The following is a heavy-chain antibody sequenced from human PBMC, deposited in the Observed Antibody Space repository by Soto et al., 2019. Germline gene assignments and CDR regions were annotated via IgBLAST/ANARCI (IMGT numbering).Heavy chain of an antibody. Sequence: LSLTCTVSGGSISSYYWSWIRQPAGKGLEWIGRIYTSGSTNYNPSLKSRVTTSVDTSKNQFSLKLSSVTAADTAVYYCARGGFAVVNRGGCEDVWGQGTTVTVSS. CDR1: GGSISSYY. D-gene: IGHD3-3*01. J-gene: IGHJ6*02. CDR2: IYTSGST. CDR3: ARGGFAVVNRGGCEDV. V-gene: IGHV4-4*07.